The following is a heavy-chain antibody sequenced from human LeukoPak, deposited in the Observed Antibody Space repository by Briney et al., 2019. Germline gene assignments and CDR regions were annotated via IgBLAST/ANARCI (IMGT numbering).Heavy chain of an antibody. CDR3: ARWELASSSGLPTDAFDI. D-gene: IGHD1-26*01. CDR2: INPNSGGT. CDR1: GYTFIGYY. V-gene: IGHV1-2*02. Sequence: EASVKVSCKASGYTFIGYYMHWVRQAPGQGLEWMGWINPNSGGTNYAQKFQGRVTMTRDTSISTAYMELSRLRSDDTAVYYCARWELASSSGLPTDAFDIWGQGTMVTVSS. J-gene: IGHJ3*02.